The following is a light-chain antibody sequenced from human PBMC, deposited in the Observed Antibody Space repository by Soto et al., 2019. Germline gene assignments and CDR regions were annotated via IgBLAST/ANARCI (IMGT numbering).Light chain of an antibody. CDR3: QQYYSYRRT. Sequence: AIWVTQSPSSLSASKGDRVTDTCRASQGISSYLAWYQQKPGKAPKLLIYAASTLQSGVPSRLSGSGSGTDSTLTISCLLSEYFATDYCQQYYSYRRTVAQGTKV. CDR1: QGISSY. V-gene: IGKV1-8*01. CDR2: AAS. J-gene: IGKJ1*01.